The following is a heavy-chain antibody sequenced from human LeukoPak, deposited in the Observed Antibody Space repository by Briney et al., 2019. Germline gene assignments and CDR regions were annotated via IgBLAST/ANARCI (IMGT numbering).Heavy chain of an antibody. D-gene: IGHD2-15*01. CDR1: GGSISSYY. V-gene: IGHV4-59*01. CDR3: ARERTADGSDWFDP. Sequence: SETLSLTCTVSGGSISSYYWSWIRQPPGKGLEWIGYIYYSGSTNYNPSLKSRVTISVDTSKNQFSLKLSSVTAADTAVYYCARERTADGSDWFDPWGQGTLVTVSS. J-gene: IGHJ5*02. CDR2: IYYSGST.